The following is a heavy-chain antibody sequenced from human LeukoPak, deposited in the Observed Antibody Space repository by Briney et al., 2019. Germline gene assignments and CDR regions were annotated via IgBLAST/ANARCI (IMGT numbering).Heavy chain of an antibody. CDR1: GYSISSGYY. Sequence: PSETLSLTCTVSGYSISSGYYWGWIRQPPGKGLEWIGSIYHSGSTYYNPSLKSRVTISVDTSKNQFSLKLSSVTAADTAVYYCARGTHAFDIWGQGTMVTVSS. CDR3: ARGTHAFDI. V-gene: IGHV4-38-2*02. J-gene: IGHJ3*02. D-gene: IGHD1-1*01. CDR2: IYHSGST.